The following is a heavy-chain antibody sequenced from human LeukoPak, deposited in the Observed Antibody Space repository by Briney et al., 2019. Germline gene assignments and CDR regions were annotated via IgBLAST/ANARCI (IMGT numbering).Heavy chain of an antibody. Sequence: PSETLSLTCTVSGASISSYYWSWIRQPPGKGLEWIGHMFYSGSTSYNPSLESRVTILVDTSKNQFSLKLRSMTAADTAVYYCTLASAGRFAYWGQGTLVTVSS. CDR2: MFYSGST. V-gene: IGHV4-59*01. CDR1: GASISSYY. D-gene: IGHD6-19*01. J-gene: IGHJ4*02. CDR3: TLASAGRFAY.